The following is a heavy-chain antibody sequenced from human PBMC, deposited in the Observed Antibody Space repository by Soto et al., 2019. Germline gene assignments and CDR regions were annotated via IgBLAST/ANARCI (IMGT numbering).Heavy chain of an antibody. Sequence: SETLSLTCTVSGGSINNYYWSWIRQPPGKGLEWVGYVYYTGTAKYNPSLQSRVSISVDTSKNQFSLQLSSVTAADTAVYYCARYMATVTLGNYYYMDVWGKGTTVTVSS. CDR2: VYYTGTA. D-gene: IGHD4-4*01. CDR1: GGSINNYY. CDR3: ARYMATVTLGNYYYMDV. V-gene: IGHV4-59*01. J-gene: IGHJ6*03.